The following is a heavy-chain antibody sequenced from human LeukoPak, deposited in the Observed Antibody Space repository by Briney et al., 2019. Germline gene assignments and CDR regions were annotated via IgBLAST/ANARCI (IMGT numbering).Heavy chain of an antibody. V-gene: IGHV4-39*01. CDR2: IYYSGST. CDR3: AGWVDFGVAESGY. J-gene: IGHJ4*02. Sequence: SETLSLTCTVSGGSISSSSYYWGWIRQPPGKGLEWIGSIYYSGSTYYNPSLKSRVTISVDTSKNQFSLKLSSVTAADTAVYYCAGWVDFGVAESGYWGQGTLVTVSS. D-gene: IGHD3-3*01. CDR1: GGSISSSSYY.